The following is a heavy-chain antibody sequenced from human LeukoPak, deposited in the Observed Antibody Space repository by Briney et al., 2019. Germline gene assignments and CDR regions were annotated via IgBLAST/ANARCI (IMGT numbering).Heavy chain of an antibody. CDR2: ISDDGSKK. V-gene: IGHV3-30*03. CDR3: ARWNGDFLTGYYLDD. D-gene: IGHD3/OR15-3a*01. CDR1: GFTFSGYG. J-gene: IGHJ4*02. Sequence: GGSLRLSCAASGFTFSGYGMHWVRQAPGKGLECVALISDDGSKKYYADSVKGQFTISRDDSKNTLYLQMSSLRAEDTAMYYCARWNGDFLTGYYLDDWGQGTLVTVSS.